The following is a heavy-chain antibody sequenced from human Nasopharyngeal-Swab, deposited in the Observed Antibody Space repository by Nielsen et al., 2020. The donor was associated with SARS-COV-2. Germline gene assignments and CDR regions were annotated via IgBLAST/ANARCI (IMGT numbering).Heavy chain of an antibody. Sequence: WVRQAPGQGLEWMGWINPNSGGTNYAQKFQGWVTMTRDTSISTAYMELSRLRSDDTAVYYCAGGGPGYCSSTSCYGNWFDPWGQGTLVTVSS. CDR2: INPNSGGT. D-gene: IGHD2-2*01. V-gene: IGHV1-2*04. CDR3: AGGGPGYCSSTSCYGNWFDP. J-gene: IGHJ5*02.